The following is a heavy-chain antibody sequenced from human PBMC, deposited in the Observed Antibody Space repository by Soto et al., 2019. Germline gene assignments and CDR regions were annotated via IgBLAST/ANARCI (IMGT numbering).Heavy chain of an antibody. D-gene: IGHD3-22*01. CDR3: AKRATYYYDSSGYYPTFDY. CDR2: ISGSGGST. CDR1: GFTFSIYA. J-gene: IGHJ4*02. V-gene: IGHV3-23*01. Sequence: WGSLILSCAASGFTFSIYAMSWVRQAPGKGLEWVSAISGSGGSTYYADSVKGRFTISRDNSKNTLYLQMNSLRAEDTAVYYCAKRATYYYDSSGYYPTFDYWGQGTLVTVSS.